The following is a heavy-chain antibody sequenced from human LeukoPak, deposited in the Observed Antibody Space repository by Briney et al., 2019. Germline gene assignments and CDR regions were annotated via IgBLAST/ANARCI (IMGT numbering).Heavy chain of an antibody. CDR2: ISYDGSHK. CDR3: GKGARGDTVTSIVGLNWFDP. J-gene: IGHJ5*02. D-gene: IGHD4-17*01. CDR1: GITFRSYG. Sequence: GGSLRLSCAASGITFRSYGMHWVRQAPGKGLEWVAVISYDGSHKYYADSVKGRCSISRDNSKNTLYLQMNSLRADDTAVYYCGKGARGDTVTSIVGLNWFDPWGQGTLVTVS. V-gene: IGHV3-30*18.